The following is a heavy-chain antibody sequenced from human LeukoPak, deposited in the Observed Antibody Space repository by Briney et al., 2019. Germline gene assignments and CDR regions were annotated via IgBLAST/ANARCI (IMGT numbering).Heavy chain of an antibody. J-gene: IGHJ3*02. CDR1: GGSISNYY. V-gene: IGHV4-59*01. Sequence: PPETLSLTCTVSGGSISNYYWSWIRQPPGKGLEWGGYIYSTGTTNYNPSLKSRVTISLDTSKNQFSLKLISVTAADTALYYRARDGAFDIWGQGTMVSVSS. CDR3: ARDGAFDI. CDR2: IYSTGTT.